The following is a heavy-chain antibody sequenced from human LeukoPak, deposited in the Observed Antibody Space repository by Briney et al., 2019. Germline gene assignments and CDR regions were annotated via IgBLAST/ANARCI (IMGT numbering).Heavy chain of an antibody. V-gene: IGHV4-34*01. J-gene: IGHJ5*02. Sequence: SETLSLTCAVYGGSFSGYYWSWIRQPPGKGLEWIGEINHSGSTNYNPSLKSRVTISVDTSKNQFSLKLSSVTAADTAVYYCFHDFGDFRIDLWGQGTPVTVSS. CDR1: GGSFSGYY. D-gene: IGHD4-17*01. CDR3: FHDFGDFRIDL. CDR2: INHSGST.